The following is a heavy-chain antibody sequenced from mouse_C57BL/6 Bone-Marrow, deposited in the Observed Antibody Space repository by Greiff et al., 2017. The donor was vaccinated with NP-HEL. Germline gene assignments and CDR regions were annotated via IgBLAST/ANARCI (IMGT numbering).Heavy chain of an antibody. D-gene: IGHD2-12*01. CDR1: GYTFTSYW. CDR2: IDPSDSET. CDR3: ARSLLYSPHYFDY. V-gene: IGHV1-52*01. Sequence: QVQLQQPGAELVRPGSSVKLSCKASGYTFTSYWMHWVKQRPIQGLEWIGNIDPSDSETHYNQKFKDKATLTVDKSSSTAYMQLSSLTSEDSAVYYCARSLLYSPHYFDYWGHGTTLTVSS. J-gene: IGHJ2*01.